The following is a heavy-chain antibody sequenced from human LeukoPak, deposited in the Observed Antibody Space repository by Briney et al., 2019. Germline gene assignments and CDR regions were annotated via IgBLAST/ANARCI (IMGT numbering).Heavy chain of an antibody. CDR1: GFTFSSYA. J-gene: IGHJ4*02. Sequence: SGGSLRLSCAASGFTFSSYAMSWVRQAPGKGLEWVSAISGSGGSTYYADFVKGRFTISRDNSKNTLYLQMNSLRAEDTAVYYCAKAPGYSYEYYFDYWGQGTLVTVSS. CDR2: ISGSGGST. V-gene: IGHV3-23*01. D-gene: IGHD5-18*01. CDR3: AKAPGYSYEYYFDY.